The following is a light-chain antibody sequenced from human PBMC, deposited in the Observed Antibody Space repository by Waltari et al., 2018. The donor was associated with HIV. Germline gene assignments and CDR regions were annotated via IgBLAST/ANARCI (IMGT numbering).Light chain of an antibody. CDR3: QSADTSGTRV. CDR2: KDT. Sequence: SFELTQPPSVSVSPGQTARITCSGDALAKQYTYWYQQKPGQAPVVVIYKDTERPSGIPERFPGSSSGTTVTLTTSAVQAEDGADYYCQSADTSGTRVFASGTKVTVL. CDR1: ALAKQY. V-gene: IGLV3-25*03. J-gene: IGLJ1*01.